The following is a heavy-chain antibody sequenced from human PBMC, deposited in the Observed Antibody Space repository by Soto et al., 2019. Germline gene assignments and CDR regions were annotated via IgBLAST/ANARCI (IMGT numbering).Heavy chain of an antibody. CDR1: GFTFSGSA. J-gene: IGHJ4*02. Sequence: EVQLVESGGGLVQPGGSLKLSCAASGFTFSGSAMHWVRQASGKGLEWVGRIRSKANSYATAYAASVKGRFTISRDDSKSTAYLQMNSLKTEDTAVYYCTIERYYYDSSGYYYFDYWGQGTLVTVSS. CDR2: IRSKANSYAT. V-gene: IGHV3-73*02. CDR3: TIERYYYDSSGYYYFDY. D-gene: IGHD3-22*01.